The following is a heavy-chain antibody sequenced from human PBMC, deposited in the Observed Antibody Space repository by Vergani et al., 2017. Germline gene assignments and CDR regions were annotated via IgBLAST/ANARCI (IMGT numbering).Heavy chain of an antibody. CDR1: GFTFSSYG. CDR3: TVSLTGNDAFDV. J-gene: IGHJ3*01. D-gene: IGHD3-10*01. Sequence: VQLLESGGGVVQPGRSLRLSCAASGFTFSSYGMHWVRQAPGKGLEWVAVIWYDGSNKYYADSGKGRFTISRDNSKNTRYLQMNSLGAEDTAVYYSTVSLTGNDAFDVWGQGTMVTVSS. CDR2: IWYDGSNK. V-gene: IGHV3-33*01.